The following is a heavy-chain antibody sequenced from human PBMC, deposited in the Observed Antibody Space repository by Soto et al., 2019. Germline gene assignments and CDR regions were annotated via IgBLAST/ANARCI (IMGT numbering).Heavy chain of an antibody. Sequence: QVQLQQWGAGLLKPSETLSLTCAVYGGSFSDYYWSWIRQPPGKGLEWIGEINHSGSTNYNPSLKGRVTISVDTSKNQFSLKLSSVTAADTAVYYCARAAGTMDVWGQGTTVTVSS. CDR1: GGSFSDYY. V-gene: IGHV4-34*01. CDR3: ARAAGTMDV. J-gene: IGHJ6*02. D-gene: IGHD6-13*01. CDR2: INHSGST.